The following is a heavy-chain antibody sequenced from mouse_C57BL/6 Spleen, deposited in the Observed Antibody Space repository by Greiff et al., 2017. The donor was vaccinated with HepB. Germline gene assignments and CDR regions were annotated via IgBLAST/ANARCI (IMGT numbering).Heavy chain of an antibody. CDR3: ARDYSNYGFDY. Sequence: QVQLQQPGAELVMPGASVKLSCKASGYTFTSYWMHWVKQRPGQGLEWIGEIDPSDSYTNYNQKFKGKSTFTVDKSSSTAYMQLSSLTSEDSAVYYCARDYSNYGFDYWGQGTTLTVSS. V-gene: IGHV1-69*01. J-gene: IGHJ2*01. CDR1: GYTFTSYW. D-gene: IGHD2-5*01. CDR2: IDPSDSYT.